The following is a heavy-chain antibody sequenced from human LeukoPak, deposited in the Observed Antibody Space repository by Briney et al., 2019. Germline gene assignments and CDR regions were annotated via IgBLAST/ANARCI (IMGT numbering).Heavy chain of an antibody. CDR3: AKDPHESYGNYYGDFDY. J-gene: IGHJ4*02. CDR2: IADDGGPT. V-gene: IGHV3-23*01. Sequence: GGSLRLSCAAPGFTFAKHAMHWVRQAPGQRLEWVSVIADDGGPTYYTDSVKGRFTISRDNSQDTLYLQMSGLRAEDTAVYYCAKDPHESYGNYYGDFDYWGQGTLVTVSS. D-gene: IGHD3-22*01. CDR1: GFTFAKHA.